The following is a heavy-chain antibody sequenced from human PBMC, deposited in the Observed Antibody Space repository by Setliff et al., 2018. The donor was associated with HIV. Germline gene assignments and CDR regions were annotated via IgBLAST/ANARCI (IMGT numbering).Heavy chain of an antibody. Sequence: VKVSCKASGGTFGSYAVSWVRQAPGQGLEWMGGIIPMFGTAKYAQKFQARVTLTTDESTSTAYMEVSGLKSDDTAVYYCARAVHSGWYYFDYWGQGTLVTVSS. CDR2: IIPMFGTA. D-gene: IGHD6-19*01. CDR3: ARAVHSGWYYFDY. V-gene: IGHV1-69*05. J-gene: IGHJ4*02. CDR1: GGTFGSYA.